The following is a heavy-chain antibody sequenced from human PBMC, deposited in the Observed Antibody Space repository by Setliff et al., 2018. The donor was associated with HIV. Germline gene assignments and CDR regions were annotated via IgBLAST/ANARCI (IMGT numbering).Heavy chain of an antibody. V-gene: IGHV4-30-4*01. D-gene: IGHD2-21*01. J-gene: IGHJ4*02. Sequence: NPSETLSLTCTVSGGSISSDDHYWSWIRQPPGKGLEWIGYIYHTGATYYKSSLESRLTISVDTSKNLFSLKLNSVTAADTAVYFCAQMSISASVYFDYWGQGTLVTVSS. CDR1: GGSISSDDHY. CDR3: AQMSISASVYFDY. CDR2: IYHTGAT.